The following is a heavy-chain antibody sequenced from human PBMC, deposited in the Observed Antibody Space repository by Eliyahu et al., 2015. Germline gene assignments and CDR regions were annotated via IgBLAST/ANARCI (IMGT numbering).Heavy chain of an antibody. D-gene: IGHD2-15*01. J-gene: IGHJ5*02. CDR3: ARHRIVVVVAAPRLGAETARARWWFDP. V-gene: IGHV4-39*01. Sequence: QLQLQESGPGLVKPSETLSLTCTVSXGSISSRSYYWXWXRQPXGKGLEWIGSNYYSGSTYYNPSLKSRVTISVDTSKNQFSLKLSSVTAADTAVYYCARHRIVVVVAAPRLGAETARARWWFDPWGQGTLVTVSS. CDR1: XGSISSRSYY. CDR2: NYYSGST.